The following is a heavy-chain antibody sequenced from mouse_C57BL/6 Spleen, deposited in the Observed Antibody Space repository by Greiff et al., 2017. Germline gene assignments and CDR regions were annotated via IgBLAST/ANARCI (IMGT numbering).Heavy chain of an antibody. V-gene: IGHV5-6*01. Sequence: EVQRVESGGDLVKPGGSLKLSCAASGFTFSSYGMSWVRQTPDKRLEWVATISSGGSYTYYPDSVKGRFTISRDNAKNTLYLQMSSLKSEDTAMYYCARHGEGNFFDYWGQGTPLTVSS. J-gene: IGHJ2*01. CDR3: ARHGEGNFFDY. CDR2: ISSGGSYT. CDR1: GFTFSSYG.